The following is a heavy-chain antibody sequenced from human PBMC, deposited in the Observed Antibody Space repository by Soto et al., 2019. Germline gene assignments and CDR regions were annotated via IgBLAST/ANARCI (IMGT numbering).Heavy chain of an antibody. D-gene: IGHD6-6*01. V-gene: IGHV3-64D*08. J-gene: IGHJ4*02. CDR3: VKQLFSSSHLVFDY. CDR2: ISSNGGST. CDR1: GFTFSSYA. Sequence: PGGSLRLSCSASGFTFSSYAMHWVRQAPGKGLEYVSAISSNGGSTYYADSVKGRFTISRDNSKNTLYLQMSSLRAEDTAVYYCVKQLFSSSHLVFDYWGQGTLVTVSS.